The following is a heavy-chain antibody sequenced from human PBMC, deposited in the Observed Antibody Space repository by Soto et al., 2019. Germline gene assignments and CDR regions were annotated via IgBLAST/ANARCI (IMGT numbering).Heavy chain of an antibody. CDR2: IYHSGSS. CDR3: ARGPPLGS. V-gene: IGHV4-30-2*01. J-gene: IGHJ4*02. CDR1: GGSISRGGYS. Sequence: QLQLQESGSGLVKPSQTLSLTCAVSGGSISRGGYSWTWIRQPPGKGLQWIGNIYHSGSSYYNPSLYSPVSVSVDRSKSQFSLKLSSGPAAVTSVYYCARGPPLGSWGQGTLVTVSS.